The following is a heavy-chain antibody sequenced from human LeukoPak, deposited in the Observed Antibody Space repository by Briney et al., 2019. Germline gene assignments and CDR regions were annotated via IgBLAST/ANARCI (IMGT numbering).Heavy chain of an antibody. CDR3: ARDHFDSSGYYYLLGYFEH. Sequence: ASVKVSCKASGYTFTNYYVHWVRQAPGQGLEWMGIIKPSGGGTSHALKFQGRVTMTRDTSTSTAYMELSSLRSGDTAVYYCARDHFDSSGYYYLLGYFEHWGQGTLVTVSS. CDR2: IKPSGGGT. V-gene: IGHV1-46*01. J-gene: IGHJ1*01. D-gene: IGHD3-22*01. CDR1: GYTFTNYY.